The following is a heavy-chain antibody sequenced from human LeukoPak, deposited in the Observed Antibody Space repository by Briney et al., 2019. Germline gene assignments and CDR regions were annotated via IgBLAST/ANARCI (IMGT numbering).Heavy chain of an antibody. CDR1: GGSIGSYY. CDR3: GRRPKWELLPTRRSHFDY. V-gene: IGHV4-59*12. J-gene: IGHJ4*02. CDR2: IYYSGST. D-gene: IGHD1-26*01. Sequence: PSETLSLTCTVSGGSIGSYYWSWIRQPPGKGLEWIGYIYYSGSTNYNPSLRSRVTISVDTSKNQFSLKLSSVTAADTAVYYCGRRPKWELLPTRRSHFDYWGQGTLVTVSS.